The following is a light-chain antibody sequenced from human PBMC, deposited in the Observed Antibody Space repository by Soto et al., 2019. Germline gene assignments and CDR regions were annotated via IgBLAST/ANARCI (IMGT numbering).Light chain of an antibody. CDR3: QQLNSYPPF. CDR2: AAS. V-gene: IGKV1-9*01. Sequence: DIQLTQSPSFLSASVGDRVTITCRASQGISSYLAWYQQKPGKAPKLLIYAASTLQSGVPSRFSGSGSGTEFTLTISSLQPEDFATYYCQQLNSYPPFFGQGTRLEIK. J-gene: IGKJ5*01. CDR1: QGISSY.